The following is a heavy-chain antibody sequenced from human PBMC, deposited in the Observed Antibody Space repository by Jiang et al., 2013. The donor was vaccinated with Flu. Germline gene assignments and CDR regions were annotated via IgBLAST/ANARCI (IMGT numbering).Heavy chain of an antibody. V-gene: IGHV4-4*07. J-gene: IGHJ4*02. CDR3: AAVDCSDGDICPGGRFDY. CDR1: GVSPTIYY. D-gene: IGHD2-15*01. CDR2: IYTSGNT. Sequence: SGPGLVKPSETLSLTCAVSGVSPTIYYWTWIRQPAGKGLEWIGRIYTSGNTNYNPSLKSRVTMSIDTSKNHFSLSLTSVTAADTAVYYCAAVDCSDGDICPGGRFDYWGPGIGVAVSS.